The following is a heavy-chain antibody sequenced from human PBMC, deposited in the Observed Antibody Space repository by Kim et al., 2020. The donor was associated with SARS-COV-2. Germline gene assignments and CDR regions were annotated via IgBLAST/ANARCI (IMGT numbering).Heavy chain of an antibody. J-gene: IGHJ4*02. V-gene: IGHV4-30-2*04. CDR3: ARAIYGSGSFIFDY. Sequence: NPYIKSRVTISVDTSKKQCSLKLSSVTATDTAVYYCARAIYGSGSFIFDYWGQGTLVTVSS. D-gene: IGHD3-10*01.